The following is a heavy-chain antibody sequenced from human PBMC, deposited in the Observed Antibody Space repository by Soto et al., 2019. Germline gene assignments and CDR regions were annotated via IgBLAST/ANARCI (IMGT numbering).Heavy chain of an antibody. V-gene: IGHV3-30-3*01. CDR3: ARDPSCYGSGSLPRY. J-gene: IGHJ4*02. CDR1: GFTFSSYA. D-gene: IGHD3-10*01. Sequence: QVQLVESGGGVVQPGRSLRLSCAASGFTFSSYAMHWFRQAPGKGLEWVAVISYDGSNKYYADPVKGRFTISRDNSKNTLYLQMNSLRAEDRAVYDCARDPSCYGSGSLPRYWCQGTLVTVSS. CDR2: ISYDGSNK.